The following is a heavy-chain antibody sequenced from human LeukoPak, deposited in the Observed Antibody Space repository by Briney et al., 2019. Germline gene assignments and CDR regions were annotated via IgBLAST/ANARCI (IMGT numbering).Heavy chain of an antibody. D-gene: IGHD3-16*01. CDR2: INHSGST. Sequence: PSETLSLTCAVYGGSFSGYYWSWIRQPPGKGLEWIGEINHSGSTNYNPSLKSRVTISVDTSKNQFSLKLSSVTAADTAVYYCARGYGGLDYWGQGTLVTVSS. J-gene: IGHJ4*02. CDR1: GGSFSGYY. CDR3: ARGYGGLDY. V-gene: IGHV4-34*01.